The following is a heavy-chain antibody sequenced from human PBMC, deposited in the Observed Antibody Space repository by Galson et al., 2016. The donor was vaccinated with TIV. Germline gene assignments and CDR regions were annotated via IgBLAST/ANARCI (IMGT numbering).Heavy chain of an antibody. CDR2: INTDGSTT. CDR3: SRPSHYYDISSLYPLDF. V-gene: IGHV3-74*01. D-gene: IGHD3-22*01. J-gene: IGHJ4*02. CDR1: GFTFSTYW. Sequence: SLRLSCAASGFTFSTYWMHWVRQAPGKGLVWVSRINTDGSTTNYADSVKGRFTISRDNAKNTLYLQMNGLSAEDTAVYYCSRPSHYYDISSLYPLDFWGQGALVTVSS.